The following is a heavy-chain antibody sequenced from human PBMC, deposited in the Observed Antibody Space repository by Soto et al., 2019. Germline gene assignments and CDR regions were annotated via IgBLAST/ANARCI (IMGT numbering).Heavy chain of an antibody. V-gene: IGHV3-23*01. CDR2: ISGSGGST. CDR1: GFTFSSYA. CDR3: AKWGGAYCSSTSCPYYFDY. Sequence: GGSLRLSCAASGFTFSSYAMSWVRQAPGKGLEWVSAISGSGGSTYYADSVKGRFTISRDNSKNTLYLQMNSLRAEDTAVYYCAKWGGAYCSSTSCPYYFDYWGQGT. D-gene: IGHD2-2*01. J-gene: IGHJ4*02.